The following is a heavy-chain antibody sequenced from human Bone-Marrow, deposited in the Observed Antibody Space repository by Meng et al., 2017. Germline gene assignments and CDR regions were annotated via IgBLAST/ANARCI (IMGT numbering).Heavy chain of an antibody. CDR3: ARFLPGYSYGFAY. J-gene: IGHJ4*01. D-gene: IGHD5-18*01. Sequence: SETLSLTCAVYGGSFSGYYWSWIRQPPGKGLEWIGEINHSGSTNYNPSLKSRVTISVDTSKNQFSLKLSSVTAADTAVYYCARFLPGYSYGFAYWGHGNQVNGAS. CDR2: INHSGST. CDR1: GGSFSGYY. V-gene: IGHV4-34*01.